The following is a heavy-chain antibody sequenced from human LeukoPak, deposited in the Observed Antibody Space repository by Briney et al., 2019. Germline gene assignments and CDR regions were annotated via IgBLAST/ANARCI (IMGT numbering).Heavy chain of an antibody. V-gene: IGHV3-33*06. Sequence: AGSLSLTCAVSGFTFSRYGMHWVRQAPGKGLEWEAVIWYDGSTKYYADFVKGRFTISSDNSNDTSYLQMNSLRADTTAEDYCAKERDSSGYFHFDYWGQGTLVTVSS. CDR1: GFTFSRYG. D-gene: IGHD3-22*01. CDR3: AKERDSSGYFHFDY. J-gene: IGHJ4*02. CDR2: IWYDGSTK.